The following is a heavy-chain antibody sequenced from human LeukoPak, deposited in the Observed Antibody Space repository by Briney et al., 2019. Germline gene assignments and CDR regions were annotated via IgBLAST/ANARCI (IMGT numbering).Heavy chain of an antibody. V-gene: IGHV3-15*01. J-gene: IGHJ4*02. CDR2: IKTKTDGETT. D-gene: IGHD1-26*01. CDR3: TPSIVGATTFDY. Sequence: GGSLRLSSAASGFTFSNAWMSWVRQAPGKGLEWVGRIKTKTDGETTDYASPVKGRFTISRDDSKNTLYLQMNSLKTEDTAVYFCTPSIVGATTFDYWGQGALVTVSS. CDR1: GFTFSNAW.